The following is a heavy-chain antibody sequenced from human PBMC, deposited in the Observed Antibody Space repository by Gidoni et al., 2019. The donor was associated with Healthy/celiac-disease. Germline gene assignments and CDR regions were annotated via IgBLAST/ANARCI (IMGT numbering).Heavy chain of an antibody. V-gene: IGHV4-39*01. CDR3: ASEIADGYNSGYFDY. CDR1: GGSISSSSYY. J-gene: IGHJ4*02. D-gene: IGHD5-12*01. Sequence: QLQLQESGPGLVTPSETLSLTCPVSGGSISSSSYYWGWIRQPPGKGLEWIGSIYYSGSTYYNPSLKSRVTISVDTSKNQFSLKLSSVTAADTAVYYCASEIADGYNSGYFDYWGQGTLVTVSS. CDR2: IYYSGST.